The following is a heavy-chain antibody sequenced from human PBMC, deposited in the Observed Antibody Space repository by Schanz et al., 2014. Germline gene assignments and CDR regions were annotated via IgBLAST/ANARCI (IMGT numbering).Heavy chain of an antibody. Sequence: EVQLVESGGGLVQPGRSLRLSCAASGFTFSNFAMHWVRQAPGKGLEWVSAISSTGGSTYYADSVKGRFTISRDNAKNSLYLEMTSLRGEDTAVYYCAREEGYGYGPGAFDIWGQGTMVTVSS. CDR1: GFTFSNFA. J-gene: IGHJ3*02. CDR3: AREEGYGYGPGAFDI. CDR2: ISSTGGST. D-gene: IGHD5-18*01. V-gene: IGHV3-48*03.